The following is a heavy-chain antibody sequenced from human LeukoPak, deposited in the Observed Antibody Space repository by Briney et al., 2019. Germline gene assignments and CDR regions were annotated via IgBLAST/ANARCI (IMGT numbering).Heavy chain of an antibody. CDR1: GFAFSFYA. CDR3: AKATSGSLAVTADSFDP. J-gene: IGHJ5*01. CDR2: INANSGTT. Sequence: GGSLRLSCAASGFAFSFYAMSWLRQPPGKGLEWVSTINANSGTTSYAASVRGRFTISRDNSKNTLYLQLNTLRAEDTALYYCAKATSGSLAVTADSFDPWGQGTLVVVSS. D-gene: IGHD6-19*01. V-gene: IGHV3-23*01.